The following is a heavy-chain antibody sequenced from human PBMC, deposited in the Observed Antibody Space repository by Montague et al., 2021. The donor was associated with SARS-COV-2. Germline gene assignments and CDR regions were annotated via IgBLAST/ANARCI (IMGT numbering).Heavy chain of an antibody. J-gene: IGHJ4*02. V-gene: IGHV3-23*01. CDR2: INAGGDNT. CDR3: AKHYSSDWVD. Sequence: SLRLSCAASGFTFSTSPMSWVRQAPGKGLEWVSGINAGGDNTFYADSVKGRFTVSRDNSKSTLYLQMSSLRAEDTAVYYCAKHYSSDWVDWGQGTLVTVSS. CDR1: GFTFSTSP. D-gene: IGHD6-19*01.